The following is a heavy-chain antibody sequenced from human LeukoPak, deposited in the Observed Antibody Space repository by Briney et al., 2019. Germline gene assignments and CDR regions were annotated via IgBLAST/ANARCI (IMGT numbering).Heavy chain of an antibody. D-gene: IGHD1-1*01. V-gene: IGHV4-59*01. CDR1: GGSISSYY. Sequence: SETLSLTCTVSGGSISSYYWSWIRQPPGKGLEWIGYISYSGSTNFNPSLKSRVTISVDTSKNQFSLKLSSVSAADTAVYYCAREGTAGTNLNWFDPWGQGTLVTVSS. CDR2: ISYSGST. CDR3: AREGTAGTNLNWFDP. J-gene: IGHJ5*02.